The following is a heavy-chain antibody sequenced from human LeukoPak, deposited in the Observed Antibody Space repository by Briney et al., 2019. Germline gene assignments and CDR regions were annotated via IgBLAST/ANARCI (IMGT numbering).Heavy chain of an antibody. CDR2: ISAYNGNT. CDR1: GYTFTSYG. D-gene: IGHD3-22*01. CDR3: AREYMGGYDSSGDRFDY. J-gene: IGHJ4*02. Sequence: GASVKVSCKASGYTFTSYGISWVRQAPGQGLEWMGLISAYNGNTNYAQKLQGRVTITADKSTSTAYMELSSLRSEDTAVYYCAREYMGGYDSSGDRFDYWGQGTLVTVSS. V-gene: IGHV1-18*01.